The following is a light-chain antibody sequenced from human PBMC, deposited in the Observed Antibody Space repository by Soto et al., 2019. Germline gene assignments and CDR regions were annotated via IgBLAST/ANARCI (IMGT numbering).Light chain of an antibody. J-gene: IGKJ2*01. Sequence: DIQMTQSPSTLTASVGDRVTINCRASQSINNSLAWYQQKSGSAPKLLISDASNLASGVPSRFSGSGSGTDFTLTFTSLEPDDFATYYCQQYNSYPYTFGQGTKLEIK. V-gene: IGKV1-5*01. CDR3: QQYNSYPYT. CDR1: QSINNS. CDR2: DAS.